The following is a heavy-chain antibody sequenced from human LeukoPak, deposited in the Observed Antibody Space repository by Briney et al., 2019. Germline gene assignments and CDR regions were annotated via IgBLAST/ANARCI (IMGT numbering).Heavy chain of an antibody. CDR3: ARVRLYYYYYMDV. V-gene: IGHV3-64*01. CDR2: ISSNGGST. J-gene: IGHJ6*03. Sequence: PGGSLRLSCAASGFTFSSYAMHWVRQAPGKGLEYVSAISSNGGSTYYANSVKGRFTISRDNSKNTLYLQMGSLRAEDMAVYYCARVRLYYYYYMDVWGKGTTVTVSS. D-gene: IGHD3-16*01. CDR1: GFTFSSYA.